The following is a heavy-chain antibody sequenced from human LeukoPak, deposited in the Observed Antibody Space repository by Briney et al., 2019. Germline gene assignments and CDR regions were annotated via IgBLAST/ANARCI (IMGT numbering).Heavy chain of an antibody. CDR3: ARLSIAVAGT. V-gene: IGHV1-2*02. Sequence: ASVKVSCKASGYTFTDYYMHWVRQAPGQGLEWMGWINPNSGGTNYAQKFQSRVTLTRDTSITTAYMELSRLRSDDTAVYYCARLSIAVAGTWGQGTLVIVSS. CDR1: GYTFTDYY. D-gene: IGHD6-19*01. CDR2: INPNSGGT. J-gene: IGHJ4*02.